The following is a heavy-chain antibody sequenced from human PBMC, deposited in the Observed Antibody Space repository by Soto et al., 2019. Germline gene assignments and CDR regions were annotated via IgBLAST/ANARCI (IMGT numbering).Heavy chain of an antibody. V-gene: IGHV3-11*01. J-gene: IGHJ5*02. D-gene: IGHD2-21*02. CDR1: GFTFTDYY. CDR3: ARRDYGGDSHNCFDP. Sequence: QVQLVESGGGLAKPGGSLRLSCAASGFTFTDYYMTWIRRAPGKGLEWGSYISGSDTTIYYADSVKGRFTISRDNANNSLYLQMNSLRAHASAVYYCARRDYGGDSHNCFDPWGQGTLVTVSS. CDR2: ISGSDTTI.